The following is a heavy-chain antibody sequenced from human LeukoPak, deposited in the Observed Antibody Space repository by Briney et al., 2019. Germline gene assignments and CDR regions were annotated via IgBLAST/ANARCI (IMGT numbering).Heavy chain of an antibody. CDR3: ARDAGYGYWVVDH. CDR1: GFSFSSYS. CDR2: ISSGSNYI. J-gene: IGHJ4*02. V-gene: IGHV3-21*01. Sequence: GGSLRLSCVASGFSFSSYSMNWVRQAPGKGLECVASISSGSNYIFYADSVKGRFTVSRDNAENSLYLQMNSLRAEDTAVYYCARDAGYGYWVVDHWGQGTLVTVSS. D-gene: IGHD5-18*01.